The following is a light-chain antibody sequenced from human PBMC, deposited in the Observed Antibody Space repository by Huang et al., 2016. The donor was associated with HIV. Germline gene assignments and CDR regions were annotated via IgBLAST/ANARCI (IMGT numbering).Light chain of an antibody. CDR2: DTS. CDR1: QSVSSS. CDR3: QQRSNWPLFT. Sequence: EIVLTQSPATLSLSPGERATLSCKASQSVSSSVAWYQQKPGQAPRLLIYDTSNRATGIPARFSGSESGTDFTLTIISLEPEDFAVYYCQQRSNWPLFTFGPGTKVDIK. V-gene: IGKV3-11*01. J-gene: IGKJ3*01.